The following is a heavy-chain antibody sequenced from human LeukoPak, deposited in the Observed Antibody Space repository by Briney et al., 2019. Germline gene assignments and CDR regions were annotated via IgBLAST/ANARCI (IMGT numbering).Heavy chain of an antibody. CDR3: AKARIIGVGWAQFDS. CDR1: GGTFSSYA. D-gene: IGHD2-21*01. J-gene: IGHJ4*02. V-gene: IGHV1-69*13. CDR2: IIPIFGTA. Sequence: ASVKVSCKASGGTFSSYAISWVRQAPGQGLEWMGGIIPIFGTANYAQKFQGRVTITADESTSTAYMELSSLRADDTAIYYCAKARIIGVGWAQFDSWGQGSLVTVSS.